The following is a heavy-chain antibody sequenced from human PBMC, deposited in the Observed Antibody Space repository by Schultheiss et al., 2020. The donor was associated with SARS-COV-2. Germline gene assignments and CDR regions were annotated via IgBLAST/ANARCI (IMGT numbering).Heavy chain of an antibody. Sequence: GGSLRLSCVGSGFTFSRHYMTWVRQAPGKGLEWVANIKQDGSEKYYVDSVKGRFTISRDNAKNSMYLQMNSLRAEDTALYYCAREVGLSHLVDYWGQGTLVTVSS. CDR1: GFTFSRHY. CDR3: AREVGLSHLVDY. CDR2: IKQDGSEK. D-gene: IGHD3/OR15-3a*01. V-gene: IGHV3-7*03. J-gene: IGHJ4*02.